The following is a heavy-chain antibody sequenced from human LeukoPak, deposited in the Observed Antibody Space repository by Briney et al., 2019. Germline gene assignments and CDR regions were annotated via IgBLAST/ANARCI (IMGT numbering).Heavy chain of an antibody. Sequence: SVKVSCKASGFTFTNSAMHWVRQARGQRLEWIGWIIVGSGNTNYAQKFQERVTITRDMSTSTAYMELSSLRSDDTAVYYCAADNGAIAAAGTFDYGGQGTLVTVSS. J-gene: IGHJ4*02. CDR1: GFTFTNSA. V-gene: IGHV1-58*02. D-gene: IGHD6-13*01. CDR3: AADNGAIAAAGTFDY. CDR2: IIVGSGNT.